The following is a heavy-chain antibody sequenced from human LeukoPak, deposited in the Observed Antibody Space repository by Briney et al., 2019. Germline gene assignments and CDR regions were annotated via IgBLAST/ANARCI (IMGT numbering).Heavy chain of an antibody. CDR1: GYSFTSYW. J-gene: IGHJ2*01. V-gene: IGHV5-51*01. D-gene: IGHD5-24*01. Sequence: GESLKISCKGSGYSFTSYWIGWVRQMPGKGLEWMGIIYPGDSDTRYSPSFQGQVTFSADKSITTAYLQWNSLKTSDTAMYYCAKPLRDGYNPRTWYFDLWGRGTLVTVSS. CDR3: AKPLRDGYNPRTWYFDL. CDR2: IYPGDSDT.